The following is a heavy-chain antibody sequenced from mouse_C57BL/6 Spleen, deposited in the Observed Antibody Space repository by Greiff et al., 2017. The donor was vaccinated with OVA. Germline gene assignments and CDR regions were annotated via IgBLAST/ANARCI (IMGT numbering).Heavy chain of an antibody. V-gene: IGHV1-15*01. J-gene: IGHJ3*01. Sequence: QVQLQPSGPELVRPGASVTLSCTASGYSFTDYELHWVKQTPVHGLVWLGAIDPATGGTAYNPKFKGKAILTADTSSSTAYMELRSLTSEDSAVYYCTRRGDYLFAYWGQGALVTVSA. CDR1: GYSFTDYE. CDR3: TRRGDYLFAY. D-gene: IGHD2-4*01. CDR2: IDPATGGT.